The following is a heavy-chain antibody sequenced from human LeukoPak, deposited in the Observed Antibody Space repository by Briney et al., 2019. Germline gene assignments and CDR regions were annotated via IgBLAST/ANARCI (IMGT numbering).Heavy chain of an antibody. CDR3: SRDSLSSCGGDCYSGLDV. V-gene: IGHV3-74*01. D-gene: IGHD2-21*02. J-gene: IGHJ6*02. Sequence: RAGGSLRLSCAASGFTFSNYWMHWVRQAPGEALMWVSRIKSDGSSTTYADSVKGRFTISRDNAKNTLYLQMNSLRAEDTAVYYCSRDSLSSCGGDCYSGLDVWGQGTTVTVSS. CDR2: IKSDGSST. CDR1: GFTFSNYW.